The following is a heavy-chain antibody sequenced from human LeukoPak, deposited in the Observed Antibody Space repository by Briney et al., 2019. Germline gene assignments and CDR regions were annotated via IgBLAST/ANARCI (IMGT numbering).Heavy chain of an antibody. CDR3: ARGLALIGY. J-gene: IGHJ4*02. Sequence: SETLSLTCTVSGGSISSYYWSGIRQPPGKGLEWIGYIYYSGSTNYNPSLKSRVTISVDTSKNQFSLKLSSVTAADTAVYYCARGLALIGYWGQGTLVTVSS. CDR1: GGSISSYY. CDR2: IYYSGST. V-gene: IGHV4-59*01.